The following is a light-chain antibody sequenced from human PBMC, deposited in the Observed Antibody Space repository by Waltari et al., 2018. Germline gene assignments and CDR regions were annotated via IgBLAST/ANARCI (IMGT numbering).Light chain of an antibody. CDR3: QSYDSGQWV. V-gene: IGLV1-40*01. CDR1: SSHIWAGSD. Sequence: QSVLTQPPSVSGAPGQRVTISCTGSSSHIWAGSDVHWYQQFSGTAPKLLIFDNDNRPSGVPDRFSGSRSGTSAYLAITGLQTDDEADYFCQSYDSGQWVFGGGTKVTVL. CDR2: DND. J-gene: IGLJ3*02.